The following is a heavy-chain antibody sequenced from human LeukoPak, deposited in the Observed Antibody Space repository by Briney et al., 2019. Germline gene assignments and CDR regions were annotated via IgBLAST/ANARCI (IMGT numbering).Heavy chain of an antibody. D-gene: IGHD6-13*01. CDR1: GYTFTGYD. CDR3: ARGSRYSSSCLLGAFDI. V-gene: IGHV1-8*01. J-gene: IGHJ3*02. CDR2: MNPNSGST. Sequence: ASVKVSCKASGYTFTGYDINWVRQATGQGLEWMGWMNPNSGSTSYAQKFQGRVTMTRNTSISTAYMELSSLRSEDTAVYYCARGSRYSSSCLLGAFDIWGQGTMVTVSS.